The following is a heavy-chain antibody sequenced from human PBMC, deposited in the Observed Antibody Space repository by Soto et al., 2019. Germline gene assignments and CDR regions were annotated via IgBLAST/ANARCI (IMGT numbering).Heavy chain of an antibody. V-gene: IGHV4-30-4*01. CDR1: GDSVTSGDYY. Sequence: QVQLQESGPGLVKPSQTLSLTCSVSGDSVTSGDYYWTWVRQPPGKGLEWIGYISYSGNTAYNPSLCSRLTISLDTSKNHFSLKLNAATAADTAVYDCARGDYLNRSGYYYFQLWGQGTPVTVSS. J-gene: IGHJ1*01. D-gene: IGHD3-22*01. CDR2: ISYSGNT. CDR3: ARGDYLNRSGYYYFQL.